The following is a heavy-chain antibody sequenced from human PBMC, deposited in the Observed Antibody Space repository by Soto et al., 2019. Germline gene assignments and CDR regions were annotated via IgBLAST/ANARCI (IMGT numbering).Heavy chain of an antibody. J-gene: IGHJ5*02. Sequence: SETLSLTCTVSGGSARSDYYYWIWIRQPPGKGPEWIGCIYYSGNTNYNPSLKSRVTISIDTSKNQFSLKLNSVTAADTAVYYCARESYDSTGYYSRWFDPWGQGTLVTVSS. D-gene: IGHD3-22*01. CDR3: ARESYDSTGYYSRWFDP. V-gene: IGHV4-61*01. CDR2: IYYSGNT. CDR1: GGSARSDYYY.